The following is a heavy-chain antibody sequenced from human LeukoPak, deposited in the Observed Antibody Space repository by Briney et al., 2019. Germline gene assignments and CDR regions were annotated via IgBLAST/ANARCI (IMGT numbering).Heavy chain of an antibody. CDR3: ARVPANSGRDFAFDI. Sequence: ASVKVSCKASGYTFTSYYMHWVRQAPGQGLEWMGIINPSGGSTSYAQKFQGRVTMTRDMSTSTVYMELSSLRSEDTAVYYCARVPANSGRDFAFDIWGQGTMVTVSS. CDR2: INPSGGST. D-gene: IGHD6-19*01. J-gene: IGHJ3*02. V-gene: IGHV1-46*01. CDR1: GYTFTSYY.